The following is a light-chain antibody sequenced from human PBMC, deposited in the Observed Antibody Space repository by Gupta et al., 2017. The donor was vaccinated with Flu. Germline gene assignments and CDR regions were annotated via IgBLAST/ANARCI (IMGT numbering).Light chain of an antibody. CDR3: QQYDSTPLT. CDR1: QSVLYSSNNKNY. V-gene: IGKV4-1*01. CDR2: WAS. Sequence: DIVMTQSPDSLAVSLGERATINCKSSQSVLYSSNNKNYLAWYQQKPGQPPKLLISWASTRESGVPDRFSGSGSGTDFTLTISSLQAEDVAVYYCQQYDSTPLTFGGGTKLEIK. J-gene: IGKJ4*01.